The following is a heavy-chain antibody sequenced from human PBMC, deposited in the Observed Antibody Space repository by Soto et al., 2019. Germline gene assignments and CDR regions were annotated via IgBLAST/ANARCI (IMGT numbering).Heavy chain of an antibody. J-gene: IGHJ4*02. D-gene: IGHD1-1*01. CDR2: INHSGST. Sequence: SETLSLTCAVYGGSFSGYYWTWIRQPPGTGLEWIGEINHSGSTNYDPSLKSRVTISLDKSKNQFSLNLSSVTAADTAVYYCARGFAGHNDYFDYWGRGTLVTVSS. CDR1: GGSFSGYY. V-gene: IGHV4-34*01. CDR3: ARGFAGHNDYFDY.